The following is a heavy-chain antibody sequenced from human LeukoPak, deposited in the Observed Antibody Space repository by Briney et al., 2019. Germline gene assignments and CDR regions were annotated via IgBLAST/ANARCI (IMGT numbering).Heavy chain of an antibody. D-gene: IGHD3-10*01. Sequence: PSETLSLTCTVSGGSISSYYWSWIRQPPGKGLEWIGYIYYSGSTNYNPSLKSRVTISVDTSKNQFSLKLSSVTAADTAVYYCARGVFRGSGSYWPFDYWGQGTLVTVSS. CDR3: ARGVFRGSGSYWPFDY. CDR2: IYYSGST. J-gene: IGHJ4*02. CDR1: GGSISSYY. V-gene: IGHV4-59*01.